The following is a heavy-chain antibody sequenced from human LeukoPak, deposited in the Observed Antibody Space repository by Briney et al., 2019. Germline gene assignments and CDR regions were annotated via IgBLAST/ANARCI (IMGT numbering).Heavy chain of an antibody. J-gene: IGHJ5*02. Sequence: TGGSLRLSCAASGFTFSSCAMSWVRQAPGKGLEWVSAISGSGGSTYYADSVKGRFTISRNNSKNTLYLQMNSLRAEDTAVYYCAKDLWFGEFNWFDPWGQGTMVTVSS. CDR1: GFTFSSCA. CDR3: AKDLWFGEFNWFDP. V-gene: IGHV3-23*01. D-gene: IGHD3-10*01. CDR2: ISGSGGST.